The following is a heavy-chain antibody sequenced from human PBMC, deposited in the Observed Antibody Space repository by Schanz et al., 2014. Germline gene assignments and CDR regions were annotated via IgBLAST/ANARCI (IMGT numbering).Heavy chain of an antibody. J-gene: IGHJ4*02. Sequence: QVQLVESGGGVVQPGRSLRLSCAASGFTFSAYGMHWVRQAPGKGLEWVAVIWFDGNNKFYADSVKGRFTISRDNSKNTLYLQMSSLRAEDTAVYYCARGRGSTYYIDYWGQGALVTVSS. V-gene: IGHV3-33*01. D-gene: IGHD3-10*01. CDR1: GFTFSAYG. CDR3: ARGRGSTYYIDY. CDR2: IWFDGNNK.